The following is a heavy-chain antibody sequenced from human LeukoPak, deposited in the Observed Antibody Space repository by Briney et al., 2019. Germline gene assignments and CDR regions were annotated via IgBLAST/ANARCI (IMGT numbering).Heavy chain of an antibody. Sequence: PSETLSLTCTVSGGSISSFYWSWIRQPPGKGLEWIGYIHYTGSTKYNPSLKSRVTISVDTSKNQFSLKLSSVTAADTAVYYCARDYGGKFDYWGQGTLVTVSS. CDR1: GGSISSFY. CDR3: ARDYGGKFDY. J-gene: IGHJ4*02. V-gene: IGHV4-59*01. D-gene: IGHD4-23*01. CDR2: IHYTGST.